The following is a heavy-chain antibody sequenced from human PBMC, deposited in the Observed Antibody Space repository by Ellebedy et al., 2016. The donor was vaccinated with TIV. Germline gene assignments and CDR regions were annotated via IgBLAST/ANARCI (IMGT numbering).Heavy chain of an antibody. CDR3: AIDQATIVATAGCDY. CDR1: GYAFTNYG. J-gene: IGHJ4*02. Sequence: AASVNVSCKASGYAFTNYGLSWVRHPPGQGLEWIGCISGYNGYTNYVQKLHDRVTITADTSTSTAYMELRSLRSDDTAMYYCAIDQATIVATAGCDYWGQGSLVTVSS. D-gene: IGHD2-21*01. CDR2: ISGYNGYT. V-gene: IGHV1-18*04.